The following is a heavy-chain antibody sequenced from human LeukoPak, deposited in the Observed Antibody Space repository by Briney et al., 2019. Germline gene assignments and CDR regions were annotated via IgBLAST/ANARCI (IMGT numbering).Heavy chain of an antibody. J-gene: IGHJ4*02. CDR3: AREYSSSSGKALDY. CDR2: IYTSGST. Sequence: PSETLSLTCTVSSGSLGSYYWNWLRQPAGKGLEWIGHIYTSGSTNYNPSLKSRVTMSVDTSKSQFSLKLNSVTAADTAFYYCAREYSSSSGKALDYWGQGTLVTVSS. V-gene: IGHV4-4*07. CDR1: SGSLGSYY. D-gene: IGHD6-6*01.